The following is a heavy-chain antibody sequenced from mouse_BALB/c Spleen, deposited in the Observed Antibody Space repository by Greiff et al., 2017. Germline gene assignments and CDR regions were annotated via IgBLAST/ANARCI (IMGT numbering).Heavy chain of an antibody. J-gene: IGHJ4*01. CDR2: IWSDGST. D-gene: IGHD2-10*01. CDR1: GFSLTSYG. V-gene: IGHV2-6-2*01. CDR3: ASAYYGNYYAMDY. Sequence: VKLVESGPDLVAPSQSLSITCTVSGFSLTSYGVHWVRQPPGKGLEWLVVIWSDGSTTYNSALKSRLSISKDNSKSQVFLKMNSLQTDDTAMYYCASAYYGNYYAMDYWGQGTSVTVSS.